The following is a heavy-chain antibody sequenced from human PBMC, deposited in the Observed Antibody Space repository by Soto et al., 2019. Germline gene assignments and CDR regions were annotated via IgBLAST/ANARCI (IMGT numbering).Heavy chain of an antibody. CDR2: VSGSGGST. V-gene: IGHV3-23*01. D-gene: IGHD6-19*01. CDR3: APPYSSGWSPIH. CDR1: GFTFSSYA. J-gene: IGHJ4*02. Sequence: PGGSLRLSCAASGFTFSSYAMSWVRQAPGKGLEWVSAVSGSGGSTYYADSVKGRFTISRDNSKNTLYLQMNSLRAEDTAVYYCAPPYSSGWSPIHWGQGTLVTVSS.